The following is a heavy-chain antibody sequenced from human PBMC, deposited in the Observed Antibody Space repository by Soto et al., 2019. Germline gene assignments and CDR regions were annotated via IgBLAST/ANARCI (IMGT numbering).Heavy chain of an antibody. CDR1: GFTFSGSA. Sequence: GGSLRLSCAASGFTFSGSAMHWVRQASGKGLEWVGRIRSKANSYATAYAASVKGRFTISRDDSKNTAYLQMNSLKTEDTAVYYCTSRNRYSSSSPAFDYWGQGTLVTVSS. CDR3: TSRNRYSSSSPAFDY. CDR2: IRSKANSYAT. V-gene: IGHV3-73*01. J-gene: IGHJ4*02. D-gene: IGHD6-6*01.